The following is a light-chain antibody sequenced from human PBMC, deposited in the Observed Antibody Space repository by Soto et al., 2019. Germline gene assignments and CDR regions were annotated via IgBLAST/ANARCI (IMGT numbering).Light chain of an antibody. CDR2: EVS. V-gene: IGLV2-23*02. Sequence: QSALTQPASVSGSTGQSITISCTRTSSDVGSYNLVSWYQQHPGKAPKLMIYEVSKRPSGVSNRFSGSKSGNTASLTISGLQAEDEADYYCCSYAGSSTYVFGTGTKVTVL. CDR1: SSDVGSYNL. CDR3: CSYAGSSTYV. J-gene: IGLJ1*01.